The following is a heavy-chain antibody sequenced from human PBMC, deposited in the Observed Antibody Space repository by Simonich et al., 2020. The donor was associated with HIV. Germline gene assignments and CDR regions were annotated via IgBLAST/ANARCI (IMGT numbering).Heavy chain of an antibody. D-gene: IGHD2-21*02. J-gene: IGHJ4*02. CDR1: GGASSGYF. Sequence: QVQLQQWGAGLLKPSETLFLTCAVYGGASSGYFWTWISQSPGKGLEWIGQINQSGSTNYNPSLKSRVTISVDTSKNQFSLKLNSVTAADTAIYYCARLRGDRYDYWGQGTLVTVSS. CDR2: INQSGST. V-gene: IGHV4-34*01. CDR3: ARLRGDRYDY.